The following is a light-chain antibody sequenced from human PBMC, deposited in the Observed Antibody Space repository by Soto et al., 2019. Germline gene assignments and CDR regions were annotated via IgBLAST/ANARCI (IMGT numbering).Light chain of an antibody. CDR2: GAS. Sequence: ESVLTQSPGTLSLSPGERATLSCRASQSDSSNYLAWYQQKPGQAPRLLIYGASTRATGIPDRFSGSGSGTDFTLTINRLEPEDSAVYYCQQYGSSPTWTFGQGTKVEIK. V-gene: IGKV3-20*01. CDR3: QQYGSSPTWT. J-gene: IGKJ1*01. CDR1: QSDSSNY.